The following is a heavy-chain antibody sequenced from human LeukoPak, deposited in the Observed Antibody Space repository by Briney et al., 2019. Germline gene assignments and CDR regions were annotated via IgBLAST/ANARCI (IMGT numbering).Heavy chain of an antibody. D-gene: IGHD1-26*01. CDR1: GYTFTGYY. CDR3: ARDQPGIVGATPIDY. V-gene: IGHV1-2*02. J-gene: IGHJ4*02. CDR2: INPNSGGT. Sequence: ASVKVSCRASGYTFTGYYMHWVRQAPGQGLEWMGWINPNSGGTNYAQKFQGRVTMTRDTSISTAYMELSRLRSDDTAVYYCARDQPGIVGATPIDYWGQGTLVTVSS.